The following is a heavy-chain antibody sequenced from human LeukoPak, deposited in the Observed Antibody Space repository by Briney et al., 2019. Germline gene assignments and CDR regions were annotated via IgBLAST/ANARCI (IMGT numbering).Heavy chain of an antibody. CDR3: ARDSGSGGGFGELFESRNFDY. CDR1: GYTFTSYG. V-gene: IGHV1-18*01. D-gene: IGHD3-10*01. J-gene: IGHJ4*02. Sequence: ASVKVSCKASGYTFTSYGISWVRQAPGQGLEWMGWISAYNGNTNYAQKLQGRVTMTTDTSTSTAYMELRSLRSDDTAVYYCARDSGSGGGFGELFESRNFDYWGQGTLVTVSS. CDR2: ISAYNGNT.